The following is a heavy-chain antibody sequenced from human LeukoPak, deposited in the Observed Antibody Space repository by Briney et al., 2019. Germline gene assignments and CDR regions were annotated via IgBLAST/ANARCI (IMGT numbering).Heavy chain of an antibody. CDR2: ISSSGSSR. CDR1: GFTFSSYG. J-gene: IGHJ4*02. Sequence: GGSLRLSCAASGFTFSSYGMNWVRQAPGKGLEWVSYISSSGSSRYHADSVKGRFTISRDNAKNSLYLQMSSLRAEDTAVYYCARDKYSGSPPSDYWGQGTLVTVSS. CDR3: ARDKYSGSPPSDY. V-gene: IGHV3-48*03. D-gene: IGHD6-13*01.